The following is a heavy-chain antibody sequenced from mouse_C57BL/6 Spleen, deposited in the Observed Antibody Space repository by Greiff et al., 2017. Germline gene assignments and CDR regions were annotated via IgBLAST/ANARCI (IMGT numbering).Heavy chain of an antibody. CDR3: ASIYDGYNYFDY. D-gene: IGHD2-3*01. Sequence: VQLQQPGAELVRPGSSVKLSCKASGYTFTSYWMHWVKQRPIQGLEWIGNIDPSDSETHYNQKFKDKATLTVDKSSSTAYMQLSSLTSEDSAVYYCASIYDGYNYFDYWGQGTTLTVSS. V-gene: IGHV1-52*01. CDR2: IDPSDSET. CDR1: GYTFTSYW. J-gene: IGHJ2*01.